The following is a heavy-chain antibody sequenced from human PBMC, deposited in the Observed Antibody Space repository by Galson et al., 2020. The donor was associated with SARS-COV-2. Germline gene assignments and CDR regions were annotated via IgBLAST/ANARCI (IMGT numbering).Heavy chain of an antibody. J-gene: IGHJ6*03. CDR2: ISGSGGSP. CDR1: GFTFSNYA. Sequence: GESLKISCAASGFTFSNYAITWVRQAPGKGLEWVSVISGSGGSPYYADSVTGRFTISRDNSKNTLYLQMNSLRAEDTAVYYCARDEGSGTYDYYYYHMDVWGKGTTVTISS. D-gene: IGHD3-10*01. V-gene: IGHV3-23*01. CDR3: ARDEGSGTYDYYYYHMDV.